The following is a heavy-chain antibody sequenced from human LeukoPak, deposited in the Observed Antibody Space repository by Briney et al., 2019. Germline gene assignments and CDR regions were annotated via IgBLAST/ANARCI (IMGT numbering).Heavy chain of an antibody. Sequence: GGSLRLSCTASGFTFSGLWIHWVRQPPGMGLVWVSRINERGTDSMYAESVKGRFTISRDNAKNTVYLQMNSLRAEDTAVYYCVRDETLWTLDWWGQGTLVSVSS. CDR3: VRDETLWTLDW. J-gene: IGHJ4*02. V-gene: IGHV3-74*03. D-gene: IGHD1-1*01. CDR1: GFTFSGLW. CDR2: INERGTDS.